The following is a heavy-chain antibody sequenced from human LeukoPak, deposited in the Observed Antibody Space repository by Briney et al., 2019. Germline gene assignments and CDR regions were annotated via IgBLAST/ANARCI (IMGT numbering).Heavy chain of an antibody. CDR2: IHPEGNEK. CDR1: GFTFSNFW. J-gene: IGHJ4*02. D-gene: IGHD4-23*01. CDR3: AKDHGGSFDY. Sequence: GGSLRLSCAVSGFTFSNFWMSWVRQAPGRGLEWVANIHPEGNEKYHVESVKGRFTISRDNAKNLLFLQMNGLRVEDTAVYYCAKDHGGSFDYWGQGTLVTVSS. V-gene: IGHV3-7*01.